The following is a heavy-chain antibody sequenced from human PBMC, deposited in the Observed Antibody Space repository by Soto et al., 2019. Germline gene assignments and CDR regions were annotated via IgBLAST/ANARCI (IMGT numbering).Heavy chain of an antibody. CDR1: GFTFSSYG. CDR3: ALLPTGGVVVTDFDY. CDR2: ISYDGSNK. J-gene: IGHJ4*02. V-gene: IGHV3-30*03. Sequence: QVQLVESGGGVVQPGRSLRLSCAASGFTFSSYGMHWVRQAPGKGLEWVAVISYDGSNKYYADSVKGRFTISRDNSKNTLYLQMNSLRAEDTAVYYCALLPTGGVVVTDFDYWGQGTLVTVSS. D-gene: IGHD3-22*01.